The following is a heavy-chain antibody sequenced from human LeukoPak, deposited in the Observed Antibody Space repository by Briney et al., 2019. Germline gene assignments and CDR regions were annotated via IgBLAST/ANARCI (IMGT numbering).Heavy chain of an antibody. CDR1: GFTFSSCW. V-gene: IGHV3-74*01. CDR3: ARVPYGGKPLDY. CDR2: INGDGSST. J-gene: IGHJ4*02. Sequence: PGGSLRLSCAASGFTFSSCWMHWVRQAPGKGLVWVSRINGDGSSTSYADAVKGRFTISGDNAKNTLYLQMNSLRAEDTAVYYCARVPYGGKPLDYWGQGTLVTVSS. D-gene: IGHD4-23*01.